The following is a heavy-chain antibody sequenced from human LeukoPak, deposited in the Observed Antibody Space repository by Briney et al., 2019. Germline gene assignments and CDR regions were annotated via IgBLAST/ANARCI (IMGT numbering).Heavy chain of an antibody. V-gene: IGHV4-39*01. CDR2: IYYSGST. D-gene: IGHD6-19*01. Sequence: PSETLSLTCTVSGGSISSNNYYWGWIRQPPGKGLEWIGSIYYSGSTYYNPSLKSRVTISVDTSKNQFSLKLSSVTTADTAVYYCARQVGIAVADDFDYWGQGTLVTVSS. J-gene: IGHJ4*02. CDR1: GGSISSNNYY. CDR3: ARQVGIAVADDFDY.